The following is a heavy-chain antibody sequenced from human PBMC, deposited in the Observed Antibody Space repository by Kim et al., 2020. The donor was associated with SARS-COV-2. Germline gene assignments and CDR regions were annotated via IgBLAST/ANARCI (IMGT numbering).Heavy chain of an antibody. V-gene: IGHV3-7*03. CDR3: ARDFLTRPPGTRGPGRH. D-gene: IGHD6-13*01. CDR1: GFTFSDYW. CDR2: IKKDGSEE. Sequence: GGSLRLSCAASGFTFSDYWMSWVRQAPGKGLEWVANIKKDGSEEYYVDSVKGRFTISRDNAKNSLYLQMNSLRADDTAVYYCARDFLTRPPGTRGPGRHWGQGTLVTVSS. J-gene: IGHJ4*02.